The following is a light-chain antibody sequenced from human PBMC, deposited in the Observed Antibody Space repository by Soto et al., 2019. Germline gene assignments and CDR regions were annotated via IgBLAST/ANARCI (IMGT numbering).Light chain of an antibody. V-gene: IGKV2-28*01. J-gene: IGKJ4*01. CDR2: LGS. Sequence: EIVVTQSPLSLSVTPGEPASISCSSRHNLLHIDGYNYLDWYLQKPGQSPQLLIFLGSYRASGVPDRFSGSGSGTEFTLTISNLQPDDFATYYCQQYNSYITFGGGTKVDIK. CDR3: QQYNSYIT. CDR1: HNLLHIDGYNY.